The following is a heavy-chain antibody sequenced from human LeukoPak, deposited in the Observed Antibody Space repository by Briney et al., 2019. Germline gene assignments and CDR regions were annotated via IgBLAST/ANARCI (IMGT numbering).Heavy chain of an antibody. V-gene: IGHV3-23*01. CDR1: GFTFSSYA. CDR2: ISGSGGST. CDR3: ELLFYGSGSFPRDY. Sequence: PGGSLRLSCAASGFTFSSYAMSWLRQAPGKGLEWVSAISGSGGSTYYADSVKGRFTISRDNSKNTLYPQMNSLRAEDTAVYYCELLFYGSGSFPRDYWGQGTLVTVSS. J-gene: IGHJ4*02. D-gene: IGHD3-10*01.